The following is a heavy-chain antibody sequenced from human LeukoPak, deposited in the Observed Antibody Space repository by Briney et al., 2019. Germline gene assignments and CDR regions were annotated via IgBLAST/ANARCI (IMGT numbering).Heavy chain of an antibody. CDR2: MNPNSGNT. V-gene: IGHV1-8*01. J-gene: IGHJ4*02. Sequence: GASVKVSCKASGYTFTSYDINWVRQATGQGLEWMGWMNPNSGNTGYAQKFQGRVTMTRNTSISTAYMELSSLRSEDTAVYYCARDLPSTSNWELDYWGQGTLVTVSS. CDR1: GYTFTSYD. CDR3: ARDLPSTSNWELDY. D-gene: IGHD7-27*01.